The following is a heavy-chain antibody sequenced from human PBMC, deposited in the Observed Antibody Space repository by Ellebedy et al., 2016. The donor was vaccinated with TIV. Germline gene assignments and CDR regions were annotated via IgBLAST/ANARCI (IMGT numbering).Heavy chain of an antibody. CDR1: GFSTSG. V-gene: IGHV3-30*02. CDR2: IRSDGSNK. J-gene: IGHJ6*02. D-gene: IGHD3-16*01. Sequence: GESLKISCATSGFSTSGMHWVRQAPGKGLEWVAFIRSDGSNKYYADSVEGRFNISRDNSRNTLDLQMTRLGAEDTARYYCVKGAYPVPTVMAVWGQGTVVIVSS. CDR3: VKGAYPVPTVMAV.